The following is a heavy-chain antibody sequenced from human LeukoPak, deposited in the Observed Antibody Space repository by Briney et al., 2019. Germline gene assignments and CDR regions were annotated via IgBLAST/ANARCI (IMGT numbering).Heavy chain of an antibody. CDR1: GGSFSGYY. V-gene: IGHV4-34*01. J-gene: IGHJ5*02. D-gene: IGHD2-2*01. CDR3: ARGVVPAASHGYWFDP. Sequence: SETLSLTCAVYGGSFSGYYWSWIRQPPGKGLEWIGEINHSGGTTYNPSLKSRVTISVDTSKNQFSLKLSSVTAADTAVYYCARGVVPAASHGYWFDPWGQGTLVTVSS. CDR2: INHSGGT.